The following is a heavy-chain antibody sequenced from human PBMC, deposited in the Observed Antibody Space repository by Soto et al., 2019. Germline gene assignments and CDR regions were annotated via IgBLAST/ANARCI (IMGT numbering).Heavy chain of an antibody. CDR3: ARLNYYDSSGYYHPWFDP. CDR1: GYTFTSYA. J-gene: IGHJ5*02. Sequence: ASVKVSCKASGYTFTSYAMHWVRQAPGQRLEWMGWINAGNGNTKYSQKLHGRVTTTTDTSTSTAYMELRSLRSDDTAVYYCARLNYYDSSGYYHPWFDPWGQGTLVTVSS. V-gene: IGHV1-3*01. CDR2: INAGNGNT. D-gene: IGHD3-22*01.